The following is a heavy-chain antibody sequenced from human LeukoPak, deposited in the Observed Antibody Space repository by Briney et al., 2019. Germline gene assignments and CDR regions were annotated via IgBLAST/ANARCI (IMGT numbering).Heavy chain of an antibody. CDR3: ARDILRRIAALADC. J-gene: IGHJ4*02. CDR1: GYTFTSYG. CDR2: ISAYNGNT. Sequence: ASVKVSCKASGYTFTSYGISWVRQAPGQGLEWMGWISAYNGNTNYAQKLQGRVTMTTDTSTSTAYMELRSLRSDDTAVYYCARDILRRIAALADCWGQGTLVTVSS. D-gene: IGHD6-13*01. V-gene: IGHV1-18*01.